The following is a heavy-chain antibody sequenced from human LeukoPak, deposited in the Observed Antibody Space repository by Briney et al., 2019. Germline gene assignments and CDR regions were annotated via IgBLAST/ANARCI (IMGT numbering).Heavy chain of an antibody. Sequence: SETLSRTCAVYGGSFSGYSWSWIRNTPGKGLQWIGEINSDEDTNYNPSLNSQRLTILIDRSLNQFSLKLTSVTVAGTAMYFCAKDSVGTYGQPFDSWGQGTQVTVSS. D-gene: IGHD5/OR15-5a*01. CDR3: AKDSVGTYGQPFDS. J-gene: IGHJ4*02. V-gene: IGHV4-34*01. CDR2: INSDEDT. CDR1: GGSFSGYS.